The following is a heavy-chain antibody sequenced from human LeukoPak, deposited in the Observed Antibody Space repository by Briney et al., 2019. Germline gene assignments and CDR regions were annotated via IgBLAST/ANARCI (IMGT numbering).Heavy chain of an antibody. CDR1: GGSIGSYY. CDR2: IHDTGST. D-gene: IGHD6-13*01. Sequence: SETLSLTCTVSGGSIGSYYWSWIRQPPGKGLEWIGYIHDTGSTKYNPSLKSRVTISVDTSRNHLSLKLTSVTAADTAVYYCARDLAAAGDYWGQGTLVTVSS. V-gene: IGHV4-59*01. CDR3: ARDLAAAGDY. J-gene: IGHJ4*02.